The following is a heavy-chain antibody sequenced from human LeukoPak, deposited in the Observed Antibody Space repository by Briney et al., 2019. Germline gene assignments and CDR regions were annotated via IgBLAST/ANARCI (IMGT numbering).Heavy chain of an antibody. V-gene: IGHV3-9*01. D-gene: IGHD6-19*01. CDR1: GFTFDDYA. J-gene: IGHJ4*02. Sequence: GRSLRLSCAASGFTFDDYAMHWVRQAPGKGLEWVSGISWNGGSIGYADSVKGRFTISRDNAKNSLYLQMNSLRAEDTALYYCAKDGGSSGWYVDYWGQGTLVTVSS. CDR2: ISWNGGSI. CDR3: AKDGGSSGWYVDY.